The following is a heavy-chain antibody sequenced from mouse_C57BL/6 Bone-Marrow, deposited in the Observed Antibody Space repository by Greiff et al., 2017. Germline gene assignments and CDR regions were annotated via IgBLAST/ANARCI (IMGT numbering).Heavy chain of an antibody. CDR1: GYTFTSYW. V-gene: IGHV1-69*01. CDR2: IDPSDSYT. D-gene: IGHD2-3*01. Sequence: QVQLQQPGAELVMPGASVKLSCKASGYTFTSYWMHWVKQRPGQGLEWIGEIDPSDSYTNYTQKFKVKSTLTVDKSSSTAYMQLSSLTSEDSAVYYCARRKWLLPYFDVWGTGTTVTVSS. CDR3: ARRKWLLPYFDV. J-gene: IGHJ1*03.